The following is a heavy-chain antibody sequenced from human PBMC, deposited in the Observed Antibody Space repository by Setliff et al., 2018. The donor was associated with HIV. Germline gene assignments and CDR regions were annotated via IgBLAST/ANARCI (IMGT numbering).Heavy chain of an antibody. CDR2: IYYSGST. CDR1: GGSISSGGYY. V-gene: IGHV4-31*01. D-gene: IGHD3-22*01. Sequence: PSETLSLTCTVSGGSISSGGYYWSWIRQHPGKGLEWIGYIYYSGSTYYNPSLKSLVTISVDTSKNQFSLKLSSVTAADTAVYYCARAGTNMIASHNHYWFDPWGQGTLVTVSS. CDR3: ARAGTNMIASHNHYWFDP. J-gene: IGHJ5*02.